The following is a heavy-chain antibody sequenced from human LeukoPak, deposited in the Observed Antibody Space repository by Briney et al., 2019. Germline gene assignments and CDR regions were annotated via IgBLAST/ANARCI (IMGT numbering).Heavy chain of an antibody. CDR3: AKAYSAIDRSDAFDI. Sequence: GGSLRLSCAASGFTFSSYSMSWDRQAPGKGLEWVTAINGDGSNTSQYVYCVRGRFTRSRDNSKNTLWLQINSVRGDDAAIYFCAKAYSAIDRSDAFDIWGQGTLVTVSS. J-gene: IGHJ3*02. CDR2: INGDGSNTS. D-gene: IGHD1-14*01. CDR1: GFTFSSYS. V-gene: IGHV3-23*01.